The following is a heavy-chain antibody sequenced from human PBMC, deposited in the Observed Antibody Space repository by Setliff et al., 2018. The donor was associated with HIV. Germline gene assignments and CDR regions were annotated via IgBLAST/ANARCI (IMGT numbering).Heavy chain of an antibody. CDR1: GGTFSSYA. CDR3: ATNPEMATINYYYYYMDV. CDR2: IIPILGVA. Sequence: SVKVSCKPSGGTFSSYAITWVRQAPGQGLEWMGGIIPILGVANYAQKFQGRVTITADKSTTTAYMELSSLRSEDTAVYYCATNPEMATINYYYYYMDVWGKGTTVTVS. D-gene: IGHD5-12*01. J-gene: IGHJ6*03. V-gene: IGHV1-69*10.